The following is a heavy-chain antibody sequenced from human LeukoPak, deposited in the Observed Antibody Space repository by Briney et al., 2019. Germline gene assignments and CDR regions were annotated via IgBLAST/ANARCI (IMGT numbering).Heavy chain of an antibody. CDR2: IRSKAYVGTT. V-gene: IGHV3-49*03. Sequence: GRSLRLSCTASGFTFGDYAMSWFRQAPGKGLEWVGFIRSKAYVGTTEYAASVKGRFTISRDDSKSIAYLQMNSLKTEDTAVYYCTRVLRYFDWSYYFDYWGQGTLVTVSS. D-gene: IGHD3-9*01. J-gene: IGHJ4*02. CDR1: GFTFGDYA. CDR3: TRVLRYFDWSYYFDY.